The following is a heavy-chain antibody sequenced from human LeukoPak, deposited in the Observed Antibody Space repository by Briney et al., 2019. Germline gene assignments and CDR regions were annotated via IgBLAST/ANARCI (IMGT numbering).Heavy chain of an antibody. Sequence: GGSLRLSCAASGFTFDDYAMHWVRQAPGKGLEWVSGISWNSGSIGYADSVKGRFTSSRDNAKNSLYLQMNSLRAEDTALYYCAKGAYGDYAYFDYWGQGTLVTVSS. V-gene: IGHV3-9*01. CDR1: GFTFDDYA. D-gene: IGHD4-17*01. CDR2: ISWNSGSI. CDR3: AKGAYGDYAYFDY. J-gene: IGHJ4*02.